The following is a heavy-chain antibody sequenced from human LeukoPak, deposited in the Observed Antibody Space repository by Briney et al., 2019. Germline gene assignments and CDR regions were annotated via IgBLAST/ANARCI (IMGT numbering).Heavy chain of an antibody. CDR3: ARLPYIAVAEGFDY. J-gene: IGHJ4*02. CDR1: GGSISSYY. D-gene: IGHD6-19*01. CDR2: IYYSGST. V-gene: IGHV4-59*01. Sequence: SETLSLTCTVSGGSISSYYWSWIRQPPGKGLEWIGYIYYSGSTNSNPSLKSRVTISVDTSKNQFSLKLSSVTAADTAVYYCARLPYIAVAEGFDYWGQRTLVTVPS.